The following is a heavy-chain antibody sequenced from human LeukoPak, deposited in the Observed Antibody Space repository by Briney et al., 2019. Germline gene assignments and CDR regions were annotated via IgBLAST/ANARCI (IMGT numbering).Heavy chain of an antibody. J-gene: IGHJ5*02. CDR2: IYTSGST. CDR3: ARVAEPLTFGWLGYNWFDP. D-gene: IGHD6-19*01. Sequence: SETLSLTCTDSGGSISSYYWSWIRQPAGKGLEWIGRIYTSGSTNYNPSLKSRVTMSVDTSKNQFSLKLSSVTAADTAVYYCARVAEPLTFGWLGYNWFDPWGQGTLVTVSS. CDR1: GGSISSYY. V-gene: IGHV4-4*07.